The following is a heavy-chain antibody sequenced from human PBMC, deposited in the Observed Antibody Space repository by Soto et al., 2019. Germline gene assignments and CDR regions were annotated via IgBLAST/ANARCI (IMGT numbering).Heavy chain of an antibody. V-gene: IGHV4-59*01. CDR3: ARSVAVPGAHIDY. CDR2: VYYTGST. Sequence: SETRSLTCSVSGGSISGSYWSWIRQSPGKGLEWLGYVYYTGSTNYSPSLRSRVSISVDTSKNEFSLRLSSVTAADTAVYFCARSVAVPGAHIDYWGQGTQVTVSS. D-gene: IGHD6-19*01. CDR1: GGSISGSY. J-gene: IGHJ4*02.